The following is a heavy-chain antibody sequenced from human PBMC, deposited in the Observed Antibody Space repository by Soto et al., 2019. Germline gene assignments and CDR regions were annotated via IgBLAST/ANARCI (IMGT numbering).Heavy chain of an antibody. V-gene: IGHV3-74*01. CDR3: ARAAYGVYWFDP. Sequence: EVQLVESGGGVVPPGGSLRLSCAASGFTFSGYWMHWVRQAPGKGLMWVSRINGDGRTTNYADSVKGRFTISRENAKNTLYLQMNSLRAEDTAVYYCARAAYGVYWFDPWGQGTLVTVSS. D-gene: IGHD2-8*01. J-gene: IGHJ5*02. CDR2: INGDGRTT. CDR1: GFTFSGYW.